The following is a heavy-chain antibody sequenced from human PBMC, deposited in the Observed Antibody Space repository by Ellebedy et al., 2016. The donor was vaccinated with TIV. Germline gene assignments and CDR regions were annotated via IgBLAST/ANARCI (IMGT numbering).Heavy chain of an antibody. V-gene: IGHV6-1*01. CDR3: ARRSSRNVMDV. J-gene: IGHJ6*02. CDR2: KYYRSKWYN. Sequence: SQTLSLTCAISGDSVSSNSAGWNWIRQSPSRGLEWLGRKYYRSKWYNDYAVSVKSRITINPDTSKNQFSLKLNSVTPEDTAVYYCARRSSRNVMDVWGQGTTVTVSS. CDR1: GDSVSSNSAG. D-gene: IGHD6-13*01.